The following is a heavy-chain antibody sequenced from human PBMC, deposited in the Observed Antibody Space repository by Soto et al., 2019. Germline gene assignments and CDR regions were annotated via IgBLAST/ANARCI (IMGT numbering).Heavy chain of an antibody. V-gene: IGHV1-45*02. Sequence: SVKVACKASGYTFTYRYLHWVRQSPGQALEWMGWITPFNGNTNYAQKFQDRVTITRDRSMSTAYMELSSLRSEDTAMYYCASHLITGTVPPDAFGIWGQGTMVTVS. CDR1: GYTFTYRY. D-gene: IGHD1-20*01. J-gene: IGHJ3*02. CDR3: ASHLITGTVPPDAFGI. CDR2: ITPFNGNT.